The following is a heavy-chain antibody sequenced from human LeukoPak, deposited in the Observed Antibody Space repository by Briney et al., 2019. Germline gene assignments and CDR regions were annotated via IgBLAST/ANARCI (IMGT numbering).Heavy chain of an antibody. D-gene: IGHD2-15*01. CDR2: ISSSSSYI. Sequence: GGSLRLSCAASGFTFSSYSMNWVRQAPGKGLEGVSSISSSSSYIYYADSVKGRFTISRDNAKNSLYLQMNSLRAEDTAVYYCARDGVVVVAATSAYYYGMDVWGKGTTVTVSS. V-gene: IGHV3-21*01. J-gene: IGHJ6*04. CDR3: ARDGVVVVAATSAYYYGMDV. CDR1: GFTFSSYS.